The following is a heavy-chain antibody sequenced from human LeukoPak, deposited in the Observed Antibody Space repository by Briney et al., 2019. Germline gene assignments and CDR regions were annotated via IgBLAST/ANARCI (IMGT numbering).Heavy chain of an antibody. J-gene: IGHJ4*02. V-gene: IGHV3-23*01. Sequence: HTGGSLRLSCAASGFTFSSYAMSWVRQAPGKGLEWVSAISGSGGSTYYVDSVKGRFTISRDNSKNTLYLQMNSLRAEDTAVYYCAREVSEGFDFWGQGTLVTVSS. D-gene: IGHD3-22*01. CDR1: GFTFSSYA. CDR3: AREVSEGFDF. CDR2: ISGSGGST.